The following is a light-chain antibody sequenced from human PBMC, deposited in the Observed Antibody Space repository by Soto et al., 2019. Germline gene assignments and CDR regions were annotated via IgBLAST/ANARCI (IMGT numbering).Light chain of an antibody. CDR3: QQYGSSQYT. CDR2: GAS. V-gene: IGKV3-20*01. J-gene: IGKJ2*01. CDR1: QSVNNNY. Sequence: EIVLTQSPGTLSLSPGERATLSCRASQSVNNNYLAWYQQKPGQAPRLLIYGASSRANGIPDRFSGSGSGTDFTLTISRLEPEDFAVYYCQQYGSSQYTFGQGTKLEIK.